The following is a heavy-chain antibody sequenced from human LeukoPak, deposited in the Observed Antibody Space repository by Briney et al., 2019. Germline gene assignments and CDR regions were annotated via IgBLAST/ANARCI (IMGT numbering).Heavy chain of an antibody. V-gene: IGHV3-23*01. J-gene: IGHJ4*02. D-gene: IGHD2-8*02. CDR1: GFTFSTFA. Sequence: GGSLRLSCTASGFTFSTFAMIWVRQPPGKGLEWVSSIFPSGGEIHYADSVRGRFTISRDNSKSALSLQMNSLKAEDTAIYYCATYRQVLLPFESWGQGTLVTVSS. CDR2: IFPSGGEI. CDR3: ATYRQVLLPFES.